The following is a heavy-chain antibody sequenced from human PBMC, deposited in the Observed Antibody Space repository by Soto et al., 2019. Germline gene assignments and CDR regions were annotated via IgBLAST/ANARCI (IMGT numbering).Heavy chain of an antibody. V-gene: IGHV1-69*05. CDR2: IIPIFGTA. D-gene: IGHD5-18*01. Sequence: SVKVSRKSSGGTFSSYAICCVRQAPGQGLEWMGGIIPIFGTANYAQKFQGRVTMTRNTSISTAYMELSSLRSEDTAVYYCAARLVSYGYFVGDYYDRDVWGKGTTVTVSS. CDR3: AARLVSYGYFVGDYYDRDV. J-gene: IGHJ6*03. CDR1: GGTFSSYA.